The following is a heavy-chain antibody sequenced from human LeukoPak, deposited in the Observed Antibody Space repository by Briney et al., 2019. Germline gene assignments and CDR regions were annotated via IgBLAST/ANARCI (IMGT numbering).Heavy chain of an antibody. Sequence: GLSLRLSCAASGFTFSTYAIHWVRQAPGKGLEWVAFISYEGSNKYYADSVKGRFTMSRDNSKNTLYLQMNSLRTEDTAVYYCAREITLQSASYYRYFDLWGRGTLVTVSS. CDR2: ISYEGSNK. CDR1: GFTFSTYA. J-gene: IGHJ2*01. D-gene: IGHD3-16*01. V-gene: IGHV3-30-3*01. CDR3: AREITLQSASYYRYFDL.